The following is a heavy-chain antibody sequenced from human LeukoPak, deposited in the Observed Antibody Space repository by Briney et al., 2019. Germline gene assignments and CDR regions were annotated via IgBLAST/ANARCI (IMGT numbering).Heavy chain of an antibody. CDR1: GFTFSNAW. V-gene: IGHV3-15*07. CDR3: AREIYYDSSGYS. J-gene: IGHJ5*02. Sequence: GGSLRLSCAASGFTFSNAWMNWVRQAPGKGLEWVGRIKSKTDGGTTDYAAPVKGRFTISRDDSKNTLYLQMNSLKTEDTAVYYCAREIYYDSSGYSWGQGTLVTVSS. CDR2: IKSKTDGGTT. D-gene: IGHD3-22*01.